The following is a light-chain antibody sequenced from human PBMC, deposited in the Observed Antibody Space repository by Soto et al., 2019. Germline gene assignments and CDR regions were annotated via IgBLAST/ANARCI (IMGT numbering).Light chain of an antibody. CDR2: GAS. Sequence: FVLTQSLATLAGSSGEIATLSCRASQSVSSNLAWYQQKPGQAPRLLFFGASSRASGIPDRFSGSGSGTDFTLTISRREPEDFAVYYCKQYGNSPQTFGQGTK. V-gene: IGKV3-20*01. CDR1: QSVSSN. J-gene: IGKJ1*01. CDR3: KQYGNSPQT.